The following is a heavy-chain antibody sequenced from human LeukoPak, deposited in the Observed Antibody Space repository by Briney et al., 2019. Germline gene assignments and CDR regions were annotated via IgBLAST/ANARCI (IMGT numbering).Heavy chain of an antibody. CDR1: GGSISSYY. CDR2: IYYSGST. V-gene: IGHV4-59*01. Sequence: TSETLSLTRTVSGGSISSYYWSWIRQPPGKGLEWIGYIYYSGSTNYNPSLKSRVTISVDTSKNQFSLKLSSVTAADTAVYYCASENGSYSYFDYWGQGTLVTVSS. CDR3: ASENGSYSYFDY. D-gene: IGHD1-26*01. J-gene: IGHJ4*02.